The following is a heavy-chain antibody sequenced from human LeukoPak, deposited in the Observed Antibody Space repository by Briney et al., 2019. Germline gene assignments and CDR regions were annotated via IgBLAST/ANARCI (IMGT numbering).Heavy chain of an antibody. V-gene: IGHV3-30*02. D-gene: IGHD1-1*01. Sequence: PGGSLRLSCAASGFTFSSYGMHWVRQAPGKGLEGVAFIRYDGSNKYYADSVKGRFTISRDNSKKTLYLQMNSLRAEDTAVYYCAKTATGTTILNWFDPWGQGTLVTVSS. CDR2: IRYDGSNK. J-gene: IGHJ5*02. CDR3: AKTATGTTILNWFDP. CDR1: GFTFSSYG.